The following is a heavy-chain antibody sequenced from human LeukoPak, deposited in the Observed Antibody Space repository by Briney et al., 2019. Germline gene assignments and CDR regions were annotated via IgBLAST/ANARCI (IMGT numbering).Heavy chain of an antibody. D-gene: IGHD5-18*01. Sequence: GGSLRLSCAASGFTLTSYGMHWVRQAPGKGLEWVSSISSSSYIYYADSVKGRFTISRDNAKNSLYLQMNSLRAEDTAVYYCARMRGYSYGPFDYWGQGTLVTVSS. V-gene: IGHV3-21*01. CDR3: ARMRGYSYGPFDY. J-gene: IGHJ4*02. CDR2: ISSSSYI. CDR1: GFTLTSYG.